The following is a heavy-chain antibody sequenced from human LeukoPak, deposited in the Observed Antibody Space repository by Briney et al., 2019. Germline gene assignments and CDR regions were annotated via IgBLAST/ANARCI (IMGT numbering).Heavy chain of an antibody. V-gene: IGHV3-53*01. D-gene: IGHD4-17*01. CDR2: IYSGGST. J-gene: IGHJ4*02. CDR3: ARVGNGDFDY. CDR1: GFTVSSNY. Sequence: GGSLRLSCAASGFTVSSNYMSWVRQAPGKGLECVSVIYSGGSTYCADSVKGRFTISRDNSKNTLYLQMNSLRAEDTAVYYCARVGNGDFDYWGQGTLVTVSS.